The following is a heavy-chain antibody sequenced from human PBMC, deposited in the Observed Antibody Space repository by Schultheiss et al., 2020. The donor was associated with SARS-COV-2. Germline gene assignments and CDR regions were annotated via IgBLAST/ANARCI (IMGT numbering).Heavy chain of an antibody. J-gene: IGHJ4*02. CDR3: ASLRYCSGGSCSSRDFDC. CDR2: INHSGRT. Sequence: SETLSLTCAVYGGSFSGYYWSWIRQPPGKGLEWIGEINHSGRTNYNPSLKSRVTISVDTSKNQFSLKLSSVTAADTAVYYCASLRYCSGGSCSSRDFDCWGQGALVTVSS. D-gene: IGHD2-15*01. V-gene: IGHV4-34*01. CDR1: GGSFSGYY.